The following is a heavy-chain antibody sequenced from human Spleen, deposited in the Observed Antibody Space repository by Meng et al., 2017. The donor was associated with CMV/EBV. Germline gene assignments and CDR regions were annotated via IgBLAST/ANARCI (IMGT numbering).Heavy chain of an antibody. CDR2: ISSSSSYI. V-gene: IGHV3-21*04. CDR3: ARGLGVRGVIIDYYYYYGMDV. CDR1: GFIFSNYN. J-gene: IGHJ6*02. D-gene: IGHD3-10*01. Sequence: GESLKISCAASGFIFSNYNMNWVRQAPGKGLEWVSSISSSSSYIYYADSVKGRFTISRDNAKNSLYLQMNSLRAEDTAVYYCARGLGVRGVIIDYYYYYGMDVWGQGTTVTVSS.